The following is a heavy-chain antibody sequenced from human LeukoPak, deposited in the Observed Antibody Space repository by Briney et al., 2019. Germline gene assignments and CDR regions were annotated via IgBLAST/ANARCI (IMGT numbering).Heavy chain of an antibody. Sequence: PGGSLRLSYAASGFTFSSYAMSWVRQAPGKGLEWVSAISGSGGSTYYADSVKGRFTISRDNSKNTLYLQMNSLRAEDTAVYYCAKDVYYDSSGYLDYWGQGTLVTVSS. J-gene: IGHJ4*02. CDR2: ISGSGGST. V-gene: IGHV3-23*01. CDR3: AKDVYYDSSGYLDY. D-gene: IGHD3-22*01. CDR1: GFTFSSYA.